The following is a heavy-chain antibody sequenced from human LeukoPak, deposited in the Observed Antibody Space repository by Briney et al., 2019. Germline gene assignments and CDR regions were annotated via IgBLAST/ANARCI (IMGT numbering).Heavy chain of an antibody. J-gene: IGHJ4*02. V-gene: IGHV1-18*01. CDR1: GYTFTSYG. CDR3: AKGNYYFDY. Sequence: ASVKVSCKASGYTFTSYGISWVRQAPGQGLEWMGWISAYNGNTNYAQKLQGRVTMTRDTSITTAYMELSRLTSDDTAVYYCAKGNYYFDYWGQGTLVTVSS. CDR2: ISAYNGNT.